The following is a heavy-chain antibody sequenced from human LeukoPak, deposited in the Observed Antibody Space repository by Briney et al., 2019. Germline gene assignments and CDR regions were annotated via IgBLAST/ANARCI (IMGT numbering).Heavy chain of an antibody. V-gene: IGHV1-2*02. Sequence: ASVKVSCKASGGTFSSYAISWVRQAPGQGLEWMGGINPNSGGTNYAQKFQGRVTMTRDTSISTAYMELSRLRSDDTAVYYCARERFVGGVPAAIGYWGQGTLVTVSS. CDR2: INPNSGGT. J-gene: IGHJ4*02. CDR3: ARERFVGGVPAAIGY. D-gene: IGHD2-2*01. CDR1: GGTFSSYA.